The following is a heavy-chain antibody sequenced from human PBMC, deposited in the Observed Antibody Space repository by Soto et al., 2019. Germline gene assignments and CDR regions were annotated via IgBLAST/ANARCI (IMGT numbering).Heavy chain of an antibody. Sequence: PGGSLRLACAASGFTFSSYAMSWVGQAPGKGLEWVSAISGSGGSTYYADSVKGRFTISRDNSKNTLYLQMNSLRAEDTAVYYCAKCPCWRKYCSGGSCYGFDPWGQGTLVTVS. CDR1: GFTFSSYA. J-gene: IGHJ5*02. V-gene: IGHV3-23*01. D-gene: IGHD2-15*01. CDR2: ISGSGGST. CDR3: AKCPCWRKYCSGGSCYGFDP.